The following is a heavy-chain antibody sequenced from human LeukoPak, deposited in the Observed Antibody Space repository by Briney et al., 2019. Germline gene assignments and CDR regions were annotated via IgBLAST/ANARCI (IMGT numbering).Heavy chain of an antibody. CDR1: GFTFSSYW. CDR2: IKQDGSEK. J-gene: IGHJ4*02. D-gene: IGHD3-22*01. V-gene: IGHV3-7*01. Sequence: GGSLRLSCAASGFTFSSYWMSWVRHAPGKGLEWVANIKQDGSEKYYVDSVKGRFTISRDNAKNSLYLQMNSLRAEDTAVYYCARVIYDSSGYYYFDYWGQGTLVTVSS. CDR3: ARVIYDSSGYYYFDY.